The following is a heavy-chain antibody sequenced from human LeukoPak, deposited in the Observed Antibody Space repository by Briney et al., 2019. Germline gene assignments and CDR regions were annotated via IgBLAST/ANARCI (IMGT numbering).Heavy chain of an antibody. CDR2: INTDGSIT. CDR1: GFTFNNYW. D-gene: IGHD1-14*01. V-gene: IGHV3-74*03. CDR3: ARGYSRSWFDP. J-gene: IGHJ5*02. Sequence: GGPLRLSCAASGFTFNNYWMHWVRQAPGKGLVCVSRINTDGSITTYADSVEGRFSGSRDNAKNTLYLQMNSLRVEDTGVYYCARGYSRSWFDPWGQGTLVTVSS.